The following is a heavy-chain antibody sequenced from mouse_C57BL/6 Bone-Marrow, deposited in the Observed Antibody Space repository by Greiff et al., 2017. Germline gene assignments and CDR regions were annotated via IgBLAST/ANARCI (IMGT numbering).Heavy chain of an antibody. Sequence: QVQLQQSGAELVRPGTSVKMSCKASGYTFTNYWIGWAKQRPGHGLEWIGDIYPGGGYTNYNEKFKGKATLTADKSSSTAYMQFSSLTSEYSAIYYCARSKYYAMDYWGQGTSVTVSS. V-gene: IGHV1-63*01. CDR1: GYTFTNYW. CDR2: IYPGGGYT. CDR3: ARSKYYAMDY. J-gene: IGHJ4*01.